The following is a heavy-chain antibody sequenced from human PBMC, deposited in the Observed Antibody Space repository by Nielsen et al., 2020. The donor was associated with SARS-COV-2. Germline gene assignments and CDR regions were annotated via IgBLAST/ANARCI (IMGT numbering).Heavy chain of an antibody. J-gene: IGHJ6*02. V-gene: IGHV4-34*01. CDR2: INHSGST. CDR3: ASIPRYSGSPRAPYYYYGMDV. D-gene: IGHD1-26*01. Sequence: SETLSLTCAVYGGSFSGYYWSWIRQPPGKGLEWIGEINHSGSTNYNPSLKSRVTISVDTSKNQFSLKLSSVTAADTAVYYCASIPRYSGSPRAPYYYYGMDVWGQGTTVTVSS. CDR1: GGSFSGYY.